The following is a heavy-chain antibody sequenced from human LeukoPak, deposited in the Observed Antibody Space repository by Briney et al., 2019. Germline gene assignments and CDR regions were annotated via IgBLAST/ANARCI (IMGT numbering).Heavy chain of an antibody. J-gene: IGHJ4*02. V-gene: IGHV3-43*02. CDR3: AKEPYDNYDAYFDY. CDR1: GFTFDNYA. CDR2: ISGDGDST. Sequence: VGSLRLSCAASGFTFDNYAMHWIRQAPGQGLEWVSLISGDGDSTYYADSVKGRFTISRDSSKNSLYLQMNNLRTEDTAFYYCAKEPYDNYDAYFDYWGQGALVTVSS. D-gene: IGHD3-16*01.